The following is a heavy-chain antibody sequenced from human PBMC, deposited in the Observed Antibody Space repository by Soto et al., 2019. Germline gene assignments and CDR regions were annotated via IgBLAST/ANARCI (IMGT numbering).Heavy chain of an antibody. CDR3: ARGQIFVVTAILSSDAFDI. CDR2: IIPIFGTA. J-gene: IGHJ3*02. Sequence: SVKVSCKASGGTFSSYAISWVRQAPGQGLEWMGGIIPIFGTANYAQKFQGRVTITADESTSTAYMELSSLRSEDTAVYYCARGQIFVVTAILSSDAFDIWGQGTMVPVSS. D-gene: IGHD2-21*02. V-gene: IGHV1-69*13. CDR1: GGTFSSYA.